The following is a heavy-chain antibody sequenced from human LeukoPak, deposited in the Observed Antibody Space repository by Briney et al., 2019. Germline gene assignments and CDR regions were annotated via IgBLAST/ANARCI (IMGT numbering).Heavy chain of an antibody. J-gene: IGHJ3*02. CDR2: INAGNGDT. CDR1: GYTFTNYA. V-gene: IGHV1-3*01. D-gene: IGHD6-13*01. Sequence: ASVKVSCKASGYTFTNYALHWVRQAPGQRLEWMGWINAGNGDTVYSQRFQGRVTITRDTSVSTVDMELSSLRSEDTAVYYCARDIARDSSSWYSSHDAFDIWGQGTMVTVSS. CDR3: ARDIARDSSSWYSSHDAFDI.